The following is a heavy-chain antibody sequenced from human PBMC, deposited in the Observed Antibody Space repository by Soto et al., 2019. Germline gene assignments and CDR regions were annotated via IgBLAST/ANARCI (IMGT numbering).Heavy chain of an antibody. V-gene: IGHV1-18*03. CDR1: GYTFTNFG. J-gene: IGHJ4*02. CDR2: ISAYNGNT. CDR3: ARGGPPIDY. D-gene: IGHD3-16*01. Sequence: QVQLVQSGAEVKKPGASVKVSCKASGYTFTNFGISWVRQAPGQGLEWMGWISAYNGNTNYAQNFQGRVTMTTDTSTSTGYMGLRSLRSDDMAVYYCARGGPPIDYWGQGTLVTVSS.